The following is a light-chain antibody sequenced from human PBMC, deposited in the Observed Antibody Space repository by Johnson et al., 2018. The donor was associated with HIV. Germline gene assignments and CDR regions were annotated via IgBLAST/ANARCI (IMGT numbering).Light chain of an antibody. CDR2: DNN. Sequence: QSVLTQPPSVSAAPGQRVTRSYSGSSSNIGNNFVSWFRQLPLRAPKVLIYDNNKRPSGIPDRFSGSKSGTSATLAITGLQTGDEADYYCGTWVSSRSGYVFGTGTKVTVL. J-gene: IGLJ1*01. CDR1: SSNIGNNF. CDR3: GTWVSSRSGYV. V-gene: IGLV1-51*01.